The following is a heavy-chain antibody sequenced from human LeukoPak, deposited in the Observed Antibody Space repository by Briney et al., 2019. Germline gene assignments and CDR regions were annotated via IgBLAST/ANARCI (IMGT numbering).Heavy chain of an antibody. Sequence: ASVKVSCKASGYTFTSYYTHWVRQAPGQGLEWMGLINPTGGSTNYAQKFQGRVTMTRDTSISTAYMELSRLRSDDTAVYYCARAPTAGYMDVWGKGTTVTISS. CDR2: INPTGGST. V-gene: IGHV1-2*06. J-gene: IGHJ6*03. CDR1: GYTFTSYY. CDR3: ARAPTAGYMDV.